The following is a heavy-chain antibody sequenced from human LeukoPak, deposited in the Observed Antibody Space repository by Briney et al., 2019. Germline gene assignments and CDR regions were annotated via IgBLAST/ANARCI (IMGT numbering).Heavy chain of an antibody. V-gene: IGHV3-23*01. Sequence: GGSLRLSCAASGFTSTNYAMIWVRQAPGRGLEWVSAIRSGGDGTLYADSVKGRFTISRDNSKNTLFLQMNNMRAEDTAVYYCARDPNGDYVGAFEMWGPGTKVTVS. J-gene: IGHJ3*02. CDR1: GFTSTNYA. D-gene: IGHD4-17*01. CDR2: IRSGGDGT. CDR3: ARDPNGDYVGAFEM.